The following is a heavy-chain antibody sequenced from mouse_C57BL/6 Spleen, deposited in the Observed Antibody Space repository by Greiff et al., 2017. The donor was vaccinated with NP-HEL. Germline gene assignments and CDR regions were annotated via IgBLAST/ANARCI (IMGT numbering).Heavy chain of an antibody. J-gene: IGHJ3*01. D-gene: IGHD2-4*01. CDR3: AREGGDYPAWFAY. V-gene: IGHV1-52*01. CDR2: IDPSDSET. CDR1: GYTFTSYW. Sequence: QVQLQQSGAELVRPGSSVKLSCKASGYTFTSYWMHWVKQRPIQGLEWIGNIDPSDSETHYNQKFKDKATLTVDKSSSTAYMQLSSLTSEDSAVYYCAREGGDYPAWFAYWGQGTLVTVSA.